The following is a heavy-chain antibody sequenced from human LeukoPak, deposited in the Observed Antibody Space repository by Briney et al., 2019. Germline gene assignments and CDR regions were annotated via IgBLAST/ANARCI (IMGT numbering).Heavy chain of an antibody. CDR3: VRGYHSFDV. D-gene: IGHD1-26*01. Sequence: GGSLRLSCAASGFTVSAYAMAWVRQAPGKGLEWVSSISSSSNYIYYADSVKGRFTISRDNAKNSLYLQTNSLKTEDTAVYYCVRGYHSFDVWGQGTTVTVSS. CDR2: ISSSSNYI. V-gene: IGHV3-21*04. CDR1: GFTVSAYA. J-gene: IGHJ6*02.